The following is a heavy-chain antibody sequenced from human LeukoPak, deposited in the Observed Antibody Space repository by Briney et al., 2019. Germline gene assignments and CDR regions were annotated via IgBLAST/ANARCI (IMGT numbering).Heavy chain of an antibody. V-gene: IGHV3-30*04. J-gene: IGHJ3*02. CDR1: GFTFSSYA. Sequence: AGGSLRLSCAASGFTFSSYAMHWVRQAPGKGLEWVSVISYDGSNKYYADSVKGRFTISRDNSKNTLYLQMNSLRAEDTAVYYCAKGGRAYCGGDCSVDDAFDIWGQGTMVTVSS. CDR2: ISYDGSNK. D-gene: IGHD2-21*02. CDR3: AKGGRAYCGGDCSVDDAFDI.